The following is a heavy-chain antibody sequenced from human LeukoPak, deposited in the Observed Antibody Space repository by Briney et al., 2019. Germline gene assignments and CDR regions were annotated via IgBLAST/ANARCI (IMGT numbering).Heavy chain of an antibody. CDR1: GFTFSSYG. J-gene: IGHJ4*02. D-gene: IGHD4-23*01. Sequence: PGGSLRLSCAASGFTFSSYGMSWVRQAPGKGLEWVSSINGSGGRTYYADSVKGRFTISRDNSKNTLYLQMNSLRAEDTAVYYCAIGPGGLFDYWGQGTLVTVSS. V-gene: IGHV3-23*01. CDR2: INGSGGRT. CDR3: AIGPGGLFDY.